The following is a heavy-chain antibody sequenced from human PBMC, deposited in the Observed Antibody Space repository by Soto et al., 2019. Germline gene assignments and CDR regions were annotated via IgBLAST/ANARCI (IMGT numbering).Heavy chain of an antibody. CDR1: GGTFGSYA. CDR2: IIPIFGTA. CDR3: ARGMNYYDSSGYYDLSLTWFDP. J-gene: IGHJ5*02. D-gene: IGHD3-22*01. V-gene: IGHV1-69*13. Sequence: ASVKVSCKASGGTFGSYAISWVRQAPGQGLEWMGGIIPIFGTANYAQKFQGRVTITADESTSTAYMELSSLRSEDTAVYYCARGMNYYDSSGYYDLSLTWFDPWGQGTLVTVSS.